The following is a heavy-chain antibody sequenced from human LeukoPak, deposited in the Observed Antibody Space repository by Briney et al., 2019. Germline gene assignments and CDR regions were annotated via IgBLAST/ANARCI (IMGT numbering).Heavy chain of an antibody. CDR1: GFTFSSYG. CDR3: ARAGPGQWLIAF. J-gene: IGHJ4*02. D-gene: IGHD6-19*01. CDR2: IWYDGSNK. Sequence: GGSLRLSCAASGFTFSSYGMRWVRQAPGKGLEWVAVIWYDGSNKYYADSVKGRFTISRDNSKNTLYLQMNSLRAEDTAVYYCARAGPGQWLIAFWGQGTLVTVSS. V-gene: IGHV3-33*01.